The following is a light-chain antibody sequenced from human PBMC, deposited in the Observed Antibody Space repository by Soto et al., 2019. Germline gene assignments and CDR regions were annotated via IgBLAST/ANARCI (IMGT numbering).Light chain of an antibody. CDR2: EVS. J-gene: IGLJ2*01. Sequence: QSALTQPPSASGSPGQSVTISSTGTSSDVGGYNYVSWYQQHPGKAPKLMIYEVSKRPSGVPDRFSGSKSGNTASLTVSGLQAEDEADYYCSSYAGSNIVFGGGTKVTVL. CDR3: SSYAGSNIV. V-gene: IGLV2-8*01. CDR1: SSDVGGYNY.